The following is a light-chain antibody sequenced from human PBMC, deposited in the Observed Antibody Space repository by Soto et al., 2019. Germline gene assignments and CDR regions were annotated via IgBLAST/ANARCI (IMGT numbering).Light chain of an antibody. J-gene: IGKJ2*01. V-gene: IGKV3-11*01. CDR3: QQRSNWPPYT. Sequence: IVLTQSPATLSLSPGERATLSFRASQSVSSDLAWYQQKPGQAPRLLIYDAYNRATGIPARFSGSGSGTDFTLTISRIEPEDFAVYYCQQRSNWPPYTFGQGTKLEIK. CDR2: DAY. CDR1: QSVSSD.